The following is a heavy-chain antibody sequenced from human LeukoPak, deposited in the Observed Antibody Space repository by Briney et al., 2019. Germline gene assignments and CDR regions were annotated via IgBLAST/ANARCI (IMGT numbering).Heavy chain of an antibody. V-gene: IGHV3-30*18. CDR3: AKEGSDAFDI. Sequence: PGRPLRLSCAASGFTFSNYGMHWVRQAPGKGLEWVAVISYDGSNKYYADSVKGRFTISRDNSKNTLYLQMNSLRAEDTAVYYCAKEGSDAFDIWGQGTMVTVSS. CDR1: GFTFSNYG. CDR2: ISYDGSNK. J-gene: IGHJ3*02.